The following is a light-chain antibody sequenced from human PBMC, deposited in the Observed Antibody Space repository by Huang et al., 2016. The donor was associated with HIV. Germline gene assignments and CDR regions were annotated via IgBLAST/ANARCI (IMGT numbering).Light chain of an antibody. CDR3: QQYYSAPPT. V-gene: IGKV4-1*01. CDR2: LAS. Sequence: DIVLTQSPDSLAVSLGERATINCRSSQSLLYSSNNKNYLAWYQQKPGQPPKLLIYLASTRESGVPDRFSGSGSGTDFTLTISSLQAEDVAVYYCQQYYSAPPTFGQGTKVEIK. J-gene: IGKJ1*01. CDR1: QSLLYSSNNKNY.